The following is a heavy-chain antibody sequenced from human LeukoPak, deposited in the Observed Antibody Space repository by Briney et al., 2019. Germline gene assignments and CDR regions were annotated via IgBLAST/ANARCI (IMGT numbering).Heavy chain of an antibody. D-gene: IGHD5-12*01. J-gene: IGHJ4*02. CDR2: VYHSGSI. V-gene: IGHV4-59*01. Sequence: SETLSLTCAVYGGSFSSYSWNWIRQSPGKGLEWIGRVYHSGSINYNPSLKSRVTISVDTSKNQFSLNLSSVTAADTAVYYCVSSYGGYVLDHWGQGTLVIVSS. CDR1: GGSFSSYS. CDR3: VSSYGGYVLDH.